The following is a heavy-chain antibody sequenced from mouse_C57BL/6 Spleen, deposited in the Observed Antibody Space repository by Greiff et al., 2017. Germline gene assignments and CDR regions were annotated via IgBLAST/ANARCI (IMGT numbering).Heavy chain of an antibody. J-gene: IGHJ4*01. CDR1: GFTFSDYG. Sequence: EVMLVESGGGLVKPGGSLKLSCAASGFTFSDYGMHWVRQAPEKGLEWVAYISSGSSTIYYADTVKGRFTISRDNAKNTLFLQMTSLRSEDTAMYYYARDSPSYAMDYWGQGTSVTVSS. V-gene: IGHV5-17*01. D-gene: IGHD6-1*01. CDR3: ARDSPSYAMDY. CDR2: ISSGSSTI.